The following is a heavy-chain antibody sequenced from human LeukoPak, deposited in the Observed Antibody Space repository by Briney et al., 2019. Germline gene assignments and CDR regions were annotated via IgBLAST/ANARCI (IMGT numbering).Heavy chain of an antibody. V-gene: IGHV1-18*01. D-gene: IGHD2-15*01. CDR2: ISAYNGNT. CDR1: GYTFTSYG. CDR3: ARAIYCSGGSCYWDYYYYYGMDV. Sequence: GASVKVSCKASGYTFTSYGISWVRQAPGQGLEWMGWISAYNGNTNYAQKLQGRVTMTTDTSTSTAYMELRSLRSDDTAVYYCARAIYCSGGSCYWDYYYYYGMDVWGQGTTVTVSS. J-gene: IGHJ6*02.